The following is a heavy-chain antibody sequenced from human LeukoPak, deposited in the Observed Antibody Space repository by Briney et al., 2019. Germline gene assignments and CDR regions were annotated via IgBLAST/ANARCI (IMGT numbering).Heavy chain of an antibody. CDR3: ASLFCSRTSRYIDP. J-gene: IGHJ5*02. Sequence: SETLSLTCTVSGGSVTSDSYYWSWIRQPPGKGLEWIGYISYRGNTNYNPSLKSRATISVDTSKNQFSLKLSSVTAADTAIFYCASLFCSRTSRYIDPWGQGTLVIVSS. CDR2: ISYRGNT. V-gene: IGHV4-61*01. CDR1: GGSVTSDSYY. D-gene: IGHD2-2*02.